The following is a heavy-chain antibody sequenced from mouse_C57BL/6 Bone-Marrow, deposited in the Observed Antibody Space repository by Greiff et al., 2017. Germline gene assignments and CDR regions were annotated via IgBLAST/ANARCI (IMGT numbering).Heavy chain of an antibody. CDR2: ISNGGGST. J-gene: IGHJ2*01. V-gene: IGHV5-12*01. CDR3: ARQGYYYGSSQYYFDY. CDR1: GFTFSDYY. D-gene: IGHD1-1*01. Sequence: EVQGVESGGGLVQPGGSLKLSCAASGFTFSDYYMYWVRQTPEKRLEWVAYISNGGGSTYYPDTVKGRFTISRDNSKNTLYLQMSRLKSEDTAMYYCARQGYYYGSSQYYFDYWGQGTTLTVSS.